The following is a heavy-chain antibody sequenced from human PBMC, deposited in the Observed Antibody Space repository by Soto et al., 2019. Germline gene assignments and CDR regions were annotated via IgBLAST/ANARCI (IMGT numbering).Heavy chain of an antibody. D-gene: IGHD6-19*01. Sequence: TGGSLRISCVASGFNFDEYGMSWVRQAPGKGLEWVSGINWKGNSIGYADSVKGRFTISRDNAKKSLYLQMNSLRVEDTALYHCAISGKWLEVPYNFFDPWGQGTLVTVSS. J-gene: IGHJ5*02. V-gene: IGHV3-20*01. CDR3: AISGKWLEVPYNFFDP. CDR2: INWKGNSI. CDR1: GFNFDEYG.